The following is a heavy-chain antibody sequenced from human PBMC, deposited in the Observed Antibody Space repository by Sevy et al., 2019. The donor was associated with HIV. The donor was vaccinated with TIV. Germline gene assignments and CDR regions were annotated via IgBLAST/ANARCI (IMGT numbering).Heavy chain of an antibody. CDR3: GSDCPSTSCLSGMDV. D-gene: IGHD2-2*01. Sequence: GGSLRLSCAASGFTFSNYWMSWVRQAPGKGLEWVANIKRGGSEQYYVASVKGRFTISRDNAKNSLYLQMNSLRAEDAVVYYWGSDCPSTSCLSGMDVWGQGTTVTVSS. CDR1: GFTFSNYW. J-gene: IGHJ6*02. CDR2: IKRGGSEQ. V-gene: IGHV3-7*03.